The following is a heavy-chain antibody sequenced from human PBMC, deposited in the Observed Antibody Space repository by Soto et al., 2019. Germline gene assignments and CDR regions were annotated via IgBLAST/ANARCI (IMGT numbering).Heavy chain of an antibody. CDR2: INAGNGNT. V-gene: IGHV1-3*01. D-gene: IGHD2-15*01. CDR3: ARELQGLYYFDY. Sequence: GASVKVSCKASGYNFISYAIHWVRQAPGQRLEWMGWINAGNGNTKYSQKFQGRVTITRDTSASTAYMELTSLRSEDTAVYYCARELQGLYYFDYWGQGTLVTVSS. J-gene: IGHJ4*02. CDR1: GYNFISYA.